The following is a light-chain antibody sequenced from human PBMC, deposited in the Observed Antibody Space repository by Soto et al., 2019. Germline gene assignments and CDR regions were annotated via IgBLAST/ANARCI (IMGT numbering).Light chain of an antibody. CDR1: QGIRNF. Sequence: DIQMTQSPTSLSASVGDRVTITCRASQGIRNFVAWYQQKPGKAPKLLIYAASTLQSGVPSRFSGSGSGTDFPLTINRLQHEDVATYYCQKYSSVPVFGPGTKVEIK. J-gene: IGKJ3*01. V-gene: IGKV1-27*01. CDR3: QKYSSVPV. CDR2: AAS.